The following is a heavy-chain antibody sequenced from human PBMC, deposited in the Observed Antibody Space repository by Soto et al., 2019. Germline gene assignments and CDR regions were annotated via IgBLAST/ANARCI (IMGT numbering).Heavy chain of an antibody. Sequence: PSETLSLTCTVPGGSINTGGYYWTWIRQHAGKGLEWFGNIYYSGSTYYNPSLKSRVTISVDTSKNQFSLKLSSVTAADTAVYYCARSPSVSVGYYFDYWGQGTLVTVSS. CDR3: ARSPSVSVGYYFDY. CDR2: IYYSGST. CDR1: GGSINTGGYY. V-gene: IGHV4-31*03. J-gene: IGHJ4*02. D-gene: IGHD3-10*01.